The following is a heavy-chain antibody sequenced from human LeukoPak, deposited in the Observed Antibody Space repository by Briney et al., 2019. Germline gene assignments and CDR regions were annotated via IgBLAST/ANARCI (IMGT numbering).Heavy chain of an antibody. CDR1: GGSISSGDYY. CDR2: IYYSGST. CDR3: ARSGVPAAIGNWFDP. D-gene: IGHD2-2*01. V-gene: IGHV4-39*01. J-gene: IGHJ5*02. Sequence: SETLSLTCTVSGGSISSGDYYWRWIRQPPGKGLEWLGSIYYSGSTYYNPSLKSRVTISVDTSKNQFSLKLSSVTAADTAVYYCARSGVPAAIGNWFDPWGQGTLVTVSS.